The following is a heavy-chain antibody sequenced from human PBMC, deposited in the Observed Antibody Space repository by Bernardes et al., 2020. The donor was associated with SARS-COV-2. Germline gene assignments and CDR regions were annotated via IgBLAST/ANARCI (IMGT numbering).Heavy chain of an antibody. J-gene: IGHJ5*02. CDR1: GFTFSAYA. D-gene: IGHD2-2*01. CDR3: AKLQVSVSSMNWFDP. CDR2: ISAGRGSS. Sequence: GGSLRLSCAASGFTFSAYAMSWVRQAPGKGLECVSTISAGRGSSYYADSVKGRFTISRDNSKNTLYLEMNSLRAEDTAVYYCAKLQVSVSSMNWFDPWGEGTLVTVSS. V-gene: IGHV3-23*01.